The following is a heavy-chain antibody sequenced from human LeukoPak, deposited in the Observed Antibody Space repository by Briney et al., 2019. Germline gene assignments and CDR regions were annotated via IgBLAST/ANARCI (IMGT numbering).Heavy chain of an antibody. D-gene: IGHD1-26*01. CDR2: INKDGGEK. CDR1: GFTFSSYA. Sequence: GGSLRLSCAASGFTFSSYAMHWVRQAPGKGLEWVANINKDGGEKYYVDSVKGRFTITRDNAKNSLYLQMNSLRADDTAVYYCVKDSPPRYSGSPPAYWGQGTLVTVSS. V-gene: IGHV3-7*03. J-gene: IGHJ4*02. CDR3: VKDSPPRYSGSPPAY.